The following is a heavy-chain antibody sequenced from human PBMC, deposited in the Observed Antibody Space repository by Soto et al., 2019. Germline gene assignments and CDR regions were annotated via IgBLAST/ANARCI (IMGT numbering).Heavy chain of an antibody. J-gene: IGHJ4*02. CDR3: SRARGSYSFDY. V-gene: IGHV3-11*05. D-gene: IGHD1-26*01. Sequence: QVQLVESGGGLVRPGGSLGVSCAASGFTFTDYYMGWIRQAPGKGLECVSYISGSSSDTNYADSVKGRFTISRDNAKNSLYLHMNSLRAEDTAVYYCSRARGSYSFDYWGQGTLVTVSS. CDR1: GFTFTDYY. CDR2: ISGSSSDT.